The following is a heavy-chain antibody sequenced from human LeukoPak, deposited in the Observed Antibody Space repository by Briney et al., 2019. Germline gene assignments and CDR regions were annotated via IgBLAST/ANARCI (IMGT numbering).Heavy chain of an antibody. V-gene: IGHV3-23*01. CDR1: GFTFSNYA. Sequence: PGGSLRLSCAASGFTFSNYAMSWVRQAPGKGLEWVSAIGDSTGSTYYADSVKGRFTTSRDNSKNTLHLHMNSLRAEDTAVYFCARDGSLREQDYWGQGTLVTVSS. CDR3: ARDGSLREQDY. J-gene: IGHJ4*02. CDR2: IGDSTGST. D-gene: IGHD1/OR15-1a*01.